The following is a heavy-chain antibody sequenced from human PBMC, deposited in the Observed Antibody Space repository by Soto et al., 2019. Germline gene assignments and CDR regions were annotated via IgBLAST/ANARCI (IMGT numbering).Heavy chain of an antibody. CDR2: INPNSGGT. CDR3: ARARRAARALYYYYYGMDV. V-gene: IGHV1-2*02. CDR1: GYTFTGYY. Sequence: ASVKVSCKASGYTFTGYYMHWVRQAPGQGLEWMGWINPNSGGTNYAQKFQGRVTITADESTSTAYMELSSLRSEDTAVYYCARARRAARALYYYYYGMDVWXQGTTVTVSS. D-gene: IGHD2-15*01. J-gene: IGHJ6*02.